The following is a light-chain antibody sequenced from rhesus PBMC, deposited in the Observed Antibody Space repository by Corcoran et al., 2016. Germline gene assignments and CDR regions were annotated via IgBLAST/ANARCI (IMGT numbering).Light chain of an antibody. CDR1: QGISSW. CDR3: QQYNSAPLT. J-gene: IGKJ4*01. Sequence: DIQMTQSPSSLSASVGDRVIITCRASQGISSWLAWYQQKPGKAPKLLIPKASSLQSGIPSRFSGSGSGTGFTLTISSLPPDDFATYYCQQYNSAPLTFGGGTKVELK. V-gene: IGKV1-21*01. CDR2: KAS.